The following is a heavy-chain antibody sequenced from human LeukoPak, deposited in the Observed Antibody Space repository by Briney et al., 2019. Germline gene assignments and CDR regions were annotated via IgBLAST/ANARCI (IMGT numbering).Heavy chain of an antibody. Sequence: ASVKVSCKASGGTFSSYAISWVRQAPGQGLEWMGGIIPIFGTANYAQKFQGRVSMTTDPSTNTAFLELRSLRPDDTAVFYCARIPSGSYYFDYWGQGTLVTVSS. J-gene: IGHJ4*02. V-gene: IGHV1-69*05. CDR3: ARIPSGSYYFDY. D-gene: IGHD1-26*01. CDR1: GGTFSSYA. CDR2: IIPIFGTA.